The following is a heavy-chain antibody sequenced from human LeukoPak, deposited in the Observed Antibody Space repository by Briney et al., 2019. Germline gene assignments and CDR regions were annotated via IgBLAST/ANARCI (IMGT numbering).Heavy chain of an antibody. CDR3: ARDLSATWYSLAY. J-gene: IGHJ4*02. D-gene: IGHD2-15*01. V-gene: IGHV3-20*04. CDR1: GLKFGDYG. CDR2: INWDGENT. Sequence: PGGSLRLSCSGPGLKFGDYGLSWVRQAPGKGLEWVSGINWDGENTAYADSVKGRFTISGDNAENALYLQMDSLRAEDTALYYCARDLSATWYSLAYWGRGTLVTVSS.